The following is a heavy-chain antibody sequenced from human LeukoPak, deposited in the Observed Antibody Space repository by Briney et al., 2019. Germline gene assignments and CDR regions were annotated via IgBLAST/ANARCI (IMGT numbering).Heavy chain of an antibody. Sequence: PSETLSLTYTVSGRSISSSSYYGGWIRQPPGKGLEWIGNIYYSGSTYYNPSLKSRVTISVDTSKNQFSLKLSSVTAADTAVYYCASLRITLLDYYFDYWGQGTLVTVSS. CDR1: GRSISSSSYY. D-gene: IGHD3-22*01. CDR3: ASLRITLLDYYFDY. J-gene: IGHJ4*02. CDR2: IYYSGST. V-gene: IGHV4-39*01.